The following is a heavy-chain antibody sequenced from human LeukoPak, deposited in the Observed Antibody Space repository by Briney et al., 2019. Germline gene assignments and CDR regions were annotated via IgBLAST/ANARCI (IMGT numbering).Heavy chain of an antibody. CDR3: ARDLDNWNDRSYFDY. Sequence: GGSLRLSCAASGFTFSSYEMNWVRQAPGKGLEWISYISSSGSTIYYADSVKGRFTISRDSAKNSLYLQMNSLRAEDTAVYYCARDLDNWNDRSYFDYWGQGTLVTVSS. J-gene: IGHJ4*02. CDR2: ISSSGSTI. CDR1: GFTFSSYE. V-gene: IGHV3-48*03. D-gene: IGHD1-20*01.